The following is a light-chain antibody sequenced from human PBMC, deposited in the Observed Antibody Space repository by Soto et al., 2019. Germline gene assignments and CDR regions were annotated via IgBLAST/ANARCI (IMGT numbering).Light chain of an antibody. Sequence: QSVLTQPPSVSGAPGQRVTISCTGSSSNIGAGYDVNWYQQLPGTAPKLLINGNSNRPSGVPDRFSGSKSGTSAPLAITGLQAEDEADYYCQSYDSSLSGVVLRGGTQLPVL. J-gene: IGLJ2*01. CDR3: QSYDSSLSGVV. CDR1: SSNIGAGYD. V-gene: IGLV1-40*01. CDR2: GNS.